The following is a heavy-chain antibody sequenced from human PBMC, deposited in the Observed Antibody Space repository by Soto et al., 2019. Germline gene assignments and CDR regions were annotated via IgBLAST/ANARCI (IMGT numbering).Heavy chain of an antibody. V-gene: IGHV4-31*03. CDR2: IYYSGST. J-gene: IGHJ4*02. CDR3: ARSGGYDGNFDY. Sequence: PSETLSLTCTVSGGSISSGGYYWSWIRQHPGKGLEWIGYIYYSGSTYYNPSLKSRVTISVDTSKNQFSLKLSSVTAADTAVYYCARSGGYDGNFDYWGQGTLVTVSS. D-gene: IGHD5-12*01. CDR1: GGSISSGGYY.